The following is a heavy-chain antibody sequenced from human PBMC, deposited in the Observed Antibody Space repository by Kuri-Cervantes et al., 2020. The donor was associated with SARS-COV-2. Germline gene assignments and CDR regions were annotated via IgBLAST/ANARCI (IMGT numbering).Heavy chain of an antibody. CDR2: INPNSGGT. CDR3: ARARVRGLITAYYYCGMDV. J-gene: IGHJ6*02. CDR1: GYTFTGYY. Sequence: ASLKVSCKASGYTFTGYYMHWVRQAPGQGLEWMGWINPNSGGTNYAQKFQGWVTMTRDTSINTAYMELSRLRSDDTAVYYCARARVRGLITAYYYCGMDVWGQGTTVTVSS. V-gene: IGHV1-2*04. D-gene: IGHD3-10*01.